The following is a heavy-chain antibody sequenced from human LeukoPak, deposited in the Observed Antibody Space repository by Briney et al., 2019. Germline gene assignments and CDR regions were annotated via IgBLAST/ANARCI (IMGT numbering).Heavy chain of an antibody. CDR2: FDPEDGET. D-gene: IGHD2-2*01. V-gene: IGHV1-24*01. CDR1: VYTRTKSS. CDR3: ARELDCSSTSCSGS. J-gene: IGHJ5*02. Sequence: ASVKVSCKCSVYTRTKSSMHWVRQAPGKGLEWMGGFDPEDGETINAQKFQGRVTITADESTSTAYMELSCLGPEDTAVYNCARELDCSSTSCSGSWGQGTLVTVSS.